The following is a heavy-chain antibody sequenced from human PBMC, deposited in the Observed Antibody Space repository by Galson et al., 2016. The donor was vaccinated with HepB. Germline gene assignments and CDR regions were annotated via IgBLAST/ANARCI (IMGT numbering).Heavy chain of an antibody. D-gene: IGHD2-15*01. J-gene: IGHJ6*04. CDR3: ARMVVQRYVYHAMDV. CDR1: GYTFNNYG. CDR2: ISVDNGNT. Sequence: SVKVSCKASGYTFNNYGISWVRQAPGQGLEWLGWISVDNGNTNYAQKFQGRVTMTTDTSTRIAYMELTSLRSDDTAVYYCARMVVQRYVYHAMDVWGKGTTVTVSS. V-gene: IGHV1-18*01.